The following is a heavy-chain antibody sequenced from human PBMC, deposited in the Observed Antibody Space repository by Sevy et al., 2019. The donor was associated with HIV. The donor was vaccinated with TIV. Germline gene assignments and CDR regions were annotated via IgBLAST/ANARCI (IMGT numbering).Heavy chain of an antibody. CDR3: ARASSCGGDCYYLQY. Sequence: ASVKVSCKSSGDSFSGYTIIWVRQAPGQGLEWMGGIIPISGPAGPTNSAQNFQDRATITADISTHTAYMELSSLRSDDTALYFCARASSCGGDCYYLQYWGQGTLVTVSS. V-gene: IGHV1-69*06. CDR2: IIPISGPAGPT. J-gene: IGHJ1*01. D-gene: IGHD2-21*02. CDR1: GDSFSGYT.